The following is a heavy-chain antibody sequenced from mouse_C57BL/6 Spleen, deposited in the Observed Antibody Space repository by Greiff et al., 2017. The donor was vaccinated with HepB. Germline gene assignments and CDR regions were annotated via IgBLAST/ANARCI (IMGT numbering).Heavy chain of an antibody. CDR2: IDPSDSET. Sequence: VQLQQSGAELVRPGSSVKLSCKASGYTFTSYWMHWVKQRPIQGLEWIGNIDPSDSETHYNQKFKDKATLTVDKSSSTAYMQLSSLTSEDSAVYYWARGGAYYGSSYYFDYWGQGTTLTVSS. J-gene: IGHJ2*01. D-gene: IGHD1-1*01. V-gene: IGHV1-52*01. CDR3: ARGGAYYGSSYYFDY. CDR1: GYTFTSYW.